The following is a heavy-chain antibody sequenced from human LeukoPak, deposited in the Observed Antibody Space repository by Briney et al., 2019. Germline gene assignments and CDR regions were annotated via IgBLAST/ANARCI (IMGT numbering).Heavy chain of an antibody. CDR1: GGSISSYY. CDR3: ARHGPISGGHAAIDY. V-gene: IGHV4-4*09. CDR2: IYTSGST. J-gene: IGHJ4*02. D-gene: IGHD2-15*01. Sequence: SETLSLTCTVSGGSISSYYWSWIRQPPGKGLEWIGYIYTSGSTNYNPSLKSRVTILVDTSKNQFSLKLSSVTAADTAVYYCARHGPISGGHAAIDYWGQGTLVTVSS.